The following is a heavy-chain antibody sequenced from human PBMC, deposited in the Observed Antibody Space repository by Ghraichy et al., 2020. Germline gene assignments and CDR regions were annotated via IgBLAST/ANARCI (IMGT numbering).Heavy chain of an antibody. CDR1: GFTFSSYW. Sequence: GGSLRLSCAASGFTFSSYWVTWVRQAPGKGLEWVAAIKPDGSEKYYVDSVKGRFTISIDNAKNSVYLQINSLRAEDTAVYYCATNNNWSLGYWGQGTLVTVSS. CDR3: ATNNNWSLGY. CDR2: IKPDGSEK. J-gene: IGHJ4*02. D-gene: IGHD1-1*01. V-gene: IGHV3-7*03.